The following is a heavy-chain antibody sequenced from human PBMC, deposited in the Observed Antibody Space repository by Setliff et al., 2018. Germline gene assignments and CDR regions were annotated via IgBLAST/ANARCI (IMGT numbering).Heavy chain of an antibody. CDR1: GYTFTAYY. D-gene: IGHD3-16*02. V-gene: IGHV1-2*06. Sequence: ASVKVSCKTSGYTFTAYYIYWVRQAPGHGLELMGRIHPNTGSTNYLQDFQGRVTITRDTSIYTVYMELTGLTSGDTAVYYCAKQGYSDSLYAFDVWVQETVVTVSS. J-gene: IGHJ3*01. CDR3: AKQGYSDSLYAFDV. CDR2: IHPNTGST.